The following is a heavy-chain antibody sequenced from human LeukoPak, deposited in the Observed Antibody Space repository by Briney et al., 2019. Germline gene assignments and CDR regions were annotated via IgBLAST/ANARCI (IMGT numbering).Heavy chain of an antibody. Sequence: GGSLRLSCAASGFTFSSYAMHWVRQAPGKGLEWVAVISYDGSNKYYADSVKGRFTISRDNSKNTLYLQMNSLRAEDTAVYYCARDRGYSYGYFDYWGQGTLVTVSS. D-gene: IGHD5-18*01. V-gene: IGHV3-30-3*01. J-gene: IGHJ4*02. CDR1: GFTFSSYA. CDR3: ARDRGYSYGYFDY. CDR2: ISYDGSNK.